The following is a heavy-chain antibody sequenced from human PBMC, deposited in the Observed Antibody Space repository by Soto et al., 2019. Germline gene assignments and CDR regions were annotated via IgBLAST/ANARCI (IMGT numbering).Heavy chain of an antibody. Sequence: QLQLQESGPGLVKPSETLSLTCTVSGGSISSSSYYWGWIRQPPGKGLEWIGSIYYSGSTYYNPSLKSRVTISVDTSKNQFSLKLSSVTAADTAVYYCARAVFGSGSYYTDYWGQGTLVTVSS. CDR1: GGSISSSSYY. D-gene: IGHD3-10*01. J-gene: IGHJ4*02. CDR3: ARAVFGSGSYYTDY. CDR2: IYYSGST. V-gene: IGHV4-39*01.